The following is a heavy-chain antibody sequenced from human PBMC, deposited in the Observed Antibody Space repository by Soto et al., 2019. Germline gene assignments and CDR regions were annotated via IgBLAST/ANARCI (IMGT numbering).Heavy chain of an antibody. J-gene: IGHJ4*02. CDR2: IYWDDDK. CDR1: GFSLSTSGVG. CDR3: ARDSSGYYGFDY. D-gene: IGHD3-22*01. Sequence: QITLKESGPTLVKPTQTLTLTCTFSGFSLSTSGVGVGWIRQPPGKALEWLALIYWDDDKRYSPSLKNRLTITKDTSKNQVVLTMTNMDLVDTATYYCARDSSGYYGFDYWGQGTLVTVSS. V-gene: IGHV2-5*02.